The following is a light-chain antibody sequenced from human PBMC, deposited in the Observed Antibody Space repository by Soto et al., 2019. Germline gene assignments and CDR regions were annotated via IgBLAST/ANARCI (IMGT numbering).Light chain of an antibody. CDR3: QQSYSMPYT. J-gene: IGKJ5*01. CDR2: AAS. CDR1: QSISSF. Sequence: SPSSLSASVGDRVTITCRASQSISSFLNWYQQKPGNAPKYLIYAASMLRDGVPSRFSGSGSETHFTLTINSLQPEDFATYYCQQSYSMPYTFGQGTRLEIK. V-gene: IGKV1-39*01.